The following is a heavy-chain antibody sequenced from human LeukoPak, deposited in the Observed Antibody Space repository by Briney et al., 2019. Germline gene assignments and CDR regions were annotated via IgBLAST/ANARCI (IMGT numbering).Heavy chain of an antibody. Sequence: GGSLRLSCVASGFTFSSYAMSWVRQAPGKGLEWVSSIRDSGDIAHYADSVRGRFTISRDNSKNTLYLQMSSLRPEDTAVYFWAKQTTGYYGSGVGFWGQGALVTVSS. CDR1: GFTFSSYA. CDR3: AKQTTGYYGSGVGF. V-gene: IGHV3-23*01. CDR2: IRDSGDIA. J-gene: IGHJ4*02. D-gene: IGHD3-10*01.